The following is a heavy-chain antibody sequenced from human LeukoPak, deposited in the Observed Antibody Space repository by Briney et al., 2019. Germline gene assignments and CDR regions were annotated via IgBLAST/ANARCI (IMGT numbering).Heavy chain of an antibody. V-gene: IGHV4-4*07. CDR1: GGSISSYY. CDR2: IYTSGDT. Sequence: SETLSLTCSVSGGSISSYYCSWIRQPAGKGLEWIGRIYTSGDTNYNPSLKSRVTMSVDTSKSQFSLKLSSVTAADTAVYYCARALWGYYYMDVWGKGTTVTVSS. D-gene: IGHD3-16*01. CDR3: ARALWGYYYMDV. J-gene: IGHJ6*03.